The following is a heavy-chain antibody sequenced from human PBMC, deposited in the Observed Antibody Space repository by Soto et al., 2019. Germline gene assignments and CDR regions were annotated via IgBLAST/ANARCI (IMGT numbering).Heavy chain of an antibody. CDR2: IYYSGST. Sequence: SETLSLTCTVSGGSISSGGYYWSWIRQHPGKGLEWIGYIYYSGSTYYNPSLKGRVTISVDTSKNQFSLKLSSVTAADTAVYYCARFFGEYSSSWYWFDPWGQGTLVTVSS. D-gene: IGHD6-13*01. J-gene: IGHJ5*02. CDR3: ARFFGEYSSSWYWFDP. CDR1: GGSISSGGYY. V-gene: IGHV4-31*03.